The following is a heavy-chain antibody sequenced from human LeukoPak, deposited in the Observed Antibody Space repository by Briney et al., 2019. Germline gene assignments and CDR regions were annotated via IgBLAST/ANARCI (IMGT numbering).Heavy chain of an antibody. J-gene: IGHJ4*02. CDR3: ARSGGWDYYGSGSYFDY. Sequence: PSETLSLTCTVSGGSISSYYWSWVRQAPGKGLEWVSAISGSGGSTYYADSVKGRFTISRDNSKNTLYLQMNSLRAEDTAVYYCARSGGWDYYGSGSYFDYWGQGTLVTVSS. V-gene: IGHV3-23*01. CDR1: GGSISSYY. CDR2: ISGSGGST. D-gene: IGHD3-10*01.